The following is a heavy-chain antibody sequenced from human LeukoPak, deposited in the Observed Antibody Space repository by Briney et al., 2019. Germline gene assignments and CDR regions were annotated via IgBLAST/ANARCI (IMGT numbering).Heavy chain of an antibody. CDR2: IWYDGSNK. CDR3: AKGNIAELPAAPYY. D-gene: IGHD2-2*01. V-gene: IGHV3-33*06. CDR1: GFTFSNYG. Sequence: GRSLRLSCAASGFTFSNYGMHWVRQAPGKGLEWVAVIWYDGSNKYYADSVKGRFTISRDNSKNTLYLQMNSLRAEDTALYYCAKGNIAELPAAPYYWGQGTLVTVSS. J-gene: IGHJ4*02.